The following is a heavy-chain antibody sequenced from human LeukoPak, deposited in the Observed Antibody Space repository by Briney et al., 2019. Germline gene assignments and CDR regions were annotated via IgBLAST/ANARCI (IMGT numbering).Heavy chain of an antibody. CDR1: GFTFSDYA. J-gene: IGHJ3*02. CDR2: FKTKYNQV. V-gene: IGHV3-23*05. CDR3: AKMRGYYDSTSAFDI. D-gene: IGHD3-22*01. Sequence: GGSLRLSCVASGFTFSDYAMNWVRQAPGKGLEWVSTFKTKYNQVYYAESVRGRFTISTDNSKKTVYLQMNSLRAEDTALYYCAKMRGYYDSTSAFDIWGQGTMVTVSS.